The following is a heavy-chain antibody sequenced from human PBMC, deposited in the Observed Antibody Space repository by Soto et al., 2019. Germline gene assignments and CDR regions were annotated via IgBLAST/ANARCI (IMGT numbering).Heavy chain of an antibody. V-gene: IGHV3-74*03. J-gene: IGHJ6*02. CDR2: ISSDGDVI. CDR3: ARDPDHYSYYGVDV. Sequence: EVQLVESGGGLVQPGGSLRLSCTASGFAFSTHWMHWVRQAPGKGLVWVSRISSDGDVISYADSVKGRFTISRDNAKNTLYLQMNSLRVGDTALYYCARDPDHYSYYGVDVWGQGTTVTVS. CDR1: GFAFSTHW.